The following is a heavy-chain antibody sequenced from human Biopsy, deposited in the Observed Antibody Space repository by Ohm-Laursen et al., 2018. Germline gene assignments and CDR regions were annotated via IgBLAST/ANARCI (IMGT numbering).Heavy chain of an antibody. V-gene: IGHV4-34*01. Sequence: PSDTLSLTCPVNGESSSGYFWNWIRQPPGKGLEWIGEINQSGSTKYNPSLKRRATLSADSSNSQFSLRLTSVTAADTAIYYCARGSGYFKLDVWGQGTTVTVSS. J-gene: IGHJ6*02. D-gene: IGHD5-12*01. CDR2: INQSGST. CDR3: ARGSGYFKLDV. CDR1: GESSSGYF.